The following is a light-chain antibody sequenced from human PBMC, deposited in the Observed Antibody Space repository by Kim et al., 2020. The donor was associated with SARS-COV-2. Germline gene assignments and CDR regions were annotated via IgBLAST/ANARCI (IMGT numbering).Light chain of an antibody. CDR2: DTF. V-gene: IGKV3-11*01. Sequence: EIMMTQSPATLSLSPGERATLSCRASQHVGTFLAWYQQKPGQAPSLLIYDTFNRATGIPARFSGSGSGTDFTLTISSLEPEDFAVYYCQQRSQWPLTFGGGTKVDIK. J-gene: IGKJ4*01. CDR3: QQRSQWPLT. CDR1: QHVGTF.